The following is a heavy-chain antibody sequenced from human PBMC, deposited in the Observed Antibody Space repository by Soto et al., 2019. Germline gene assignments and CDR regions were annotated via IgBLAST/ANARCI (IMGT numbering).Heavy chain of an antibody. CDR2: IYSADNT. CDR3: ARGSLY. CDR1: GLSVSSNG. V-gene: IGHV3-66*01. J-gene: IGHJ4*01. Sequence: PGGSLRLSCAASGLSVSSNGMSWVRQAPGKGLECVSIIYSADNTFYLDSVKGRFIISRDNSKNTVYLQMNSLRADDTAVYYCARGSLYWGQGTLVTVSS.